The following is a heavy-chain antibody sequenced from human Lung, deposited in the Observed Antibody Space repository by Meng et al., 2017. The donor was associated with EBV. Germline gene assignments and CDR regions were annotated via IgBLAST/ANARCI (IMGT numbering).Heavy chain of an antibody. CDR1: GGSVISGGYY. CDR2: IYYTGSS. V-gene: IGHV4-31*03. CDR3: ANAGRFGESLGDY. J-gene: IGHJ4*02. D-gene: IGHD3-10*01. Sequence: QVQPQESGPGPVQPSHTLSLTCTVSGGSVISGGYYWSWIRQQPGKGLEWIGYIYYTGSSFYNPSLKSRVTISVDTSKNQFSLNLSSVTAADTAVYYCANAGRFGESLGDYWGQGILVTVSS.